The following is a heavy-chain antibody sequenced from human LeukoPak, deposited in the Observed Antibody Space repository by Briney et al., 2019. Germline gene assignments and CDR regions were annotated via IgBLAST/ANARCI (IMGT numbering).Heavy chain of an antibody. Sequence: GASVKVSCKASGYTFTSYGISWVRQAPGQGLEWMGWISAYNGNTNYAQKLQGRVTMTTDTSTSTAYMELMSLRSDDTAVYYCARASGNNYYDSSGCDYWGQGTLVTVSS. V-gene: IGHV1-18*01. D-gene: IGHD3-22*01. CDR2: ISAYNGNT. CDR1: GYTFTSYG. CDR3: ARASGNNYYDSSGCDY. J-gene: IGHJ4*02.